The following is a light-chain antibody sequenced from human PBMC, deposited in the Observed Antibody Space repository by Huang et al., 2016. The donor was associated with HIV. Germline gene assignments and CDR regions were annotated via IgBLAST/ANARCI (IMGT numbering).Light chain of an antibody. CDR2: AAS. CDR1: QNINKN. V-gene: IGKV3-15*01. Sequence: EIVMTQSPGTLSVAPGERATLSCRASQNINKNLAWFQQKPGQAPRLLIYAASTRTADFPAWFSGSGSRTEFTLTISSLQSEDIAVYYCQQYNDWPRSFGQGTKVEIK. CDR3: QQYNDWPRS. J-gene: IGKJ1*01.